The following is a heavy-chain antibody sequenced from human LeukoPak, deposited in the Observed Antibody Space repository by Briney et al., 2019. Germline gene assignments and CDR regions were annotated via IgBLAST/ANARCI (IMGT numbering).Heavy chain of an antibody. D-gene: IGHD3-22*01. Sequence: GASVKVSFKASGYTFTGYYMHWVRQAPGQGLEWMGIINPSGGSTSYAQKFQGRVTMTRDTSTSTVYMELSSLRSEDTAVYYCARGEGPMITFGGVDYDSSGYYHASPFDYWGQGTLVTVSS. CDR1: GYTFTGYY. CDR3: ARGEGPMITFGGVDYDSSGYYHASPFDY. CDR2: INPSGGST. V-gene: IGHV1-46*01. J-gene: IGHJ4*02.